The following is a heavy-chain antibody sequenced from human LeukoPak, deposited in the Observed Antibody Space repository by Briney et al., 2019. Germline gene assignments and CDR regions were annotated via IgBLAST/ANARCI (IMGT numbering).Heavy chain of an antibody. D-gene: IGHD2-15*01. V-gene: IGHV3-23*01. J-gene: IGHJ4*02. Sequence: GGSLRLSCAASGFIFSTHAMSWVRLAPGRGLEWVSFVSSGGGTTYYADFVKGRFTISRNNSTSTLSLQMRSLGVEDTAMYYCARGYCSGGSCNWGQFDSWGQGTLVTGS. CDR2: VSSGGGTT. CDR1: GFIFSTHA. CDR3: ARGYCSGGSCNWGQFDS.